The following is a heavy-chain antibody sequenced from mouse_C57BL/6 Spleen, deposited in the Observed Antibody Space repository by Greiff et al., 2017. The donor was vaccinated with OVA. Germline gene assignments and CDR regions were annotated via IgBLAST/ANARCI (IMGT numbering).Heavy chain of an antibody. CDR1: GYTFTDYN. CDR2: INPNNGGT. D-gene: IGHD2-3*01. V-gene: IGHV1-22*01. CDR3: ARGGYYAFDY. J-gene: IGHJ2*01. Sequence: EVQLQQSGPELVKPGASVKMSCKASGYTFTDYNMHWVKQSHGKSLEWIGYINPNNGGTSYNQKFKGKATLTVNKSYSTAYMELRSLTSEDSAVYYCARGGYYAFDYWGQGTTLTVSS.